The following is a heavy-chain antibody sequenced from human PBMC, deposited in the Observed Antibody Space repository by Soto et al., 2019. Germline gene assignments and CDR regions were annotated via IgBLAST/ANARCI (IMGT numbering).Heavy chain of an antibody. Sequence: PSETLSLTCAVYGGSFSGYYWSWIRQPPGKGLEWIGEINHSGSTNYNPSLKSRVTISVDTSKNQFSLKLSSVTAADTAVYYCASSLRSPAAAYWGQGTLVTVSS. CDR2: INHSGST. D-gene: IGHD6-13*01. J-gene: IGHJ4*02. CDR1: GGSFSGYY. CDR3: ASSLRSPAAAY. V-gene: IGHV4-34*01.